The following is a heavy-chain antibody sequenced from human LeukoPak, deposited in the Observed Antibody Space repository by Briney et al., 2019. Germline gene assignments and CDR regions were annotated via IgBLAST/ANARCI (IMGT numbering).Heavy chain of an antibody. D-gene: IGHD5-12*01. V-gene: IGHV1-69*01. CDR2: IIPIFGTA. J-gene: IGHJ6*02. Sequence: GASVKVSCKASGGTFSSYAISWVRQAPGQGLEWMGGIIPIFGTANYAQKFQGRVTITADESTSTAHMELSSLRSEDTAVYYCARGPKGGGYELLYYYYGMDVWGQGTTVTVSS. CDR3: ARGPKGGGYELLYYYYGMDV. CDR1: GGTFSSYA.